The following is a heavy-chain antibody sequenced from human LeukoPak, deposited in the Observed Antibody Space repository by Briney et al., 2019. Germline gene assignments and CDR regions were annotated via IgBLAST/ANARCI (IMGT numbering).Heavy chain of an antibody. D-gene: IGHD6-19*01. CDR2: INQSGST. CDR1: GGSFSGYS. J-gene: IGHJ5*01. V-gene: IGHV4-34*01. Sequence: SETLSLTCAVSGGSFSGYSWNWIRQPPGKGLEWIGEINQSGSTKYNPSLKRRVTISIDTSKSQFSMRLNSVTAADTALYYCARCDSGGWFFDSWGQGALVTVSS. CDR3: ARCDSGGWFFDS.